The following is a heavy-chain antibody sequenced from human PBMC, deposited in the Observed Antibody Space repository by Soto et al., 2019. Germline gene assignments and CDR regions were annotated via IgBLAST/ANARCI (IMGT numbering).Heavy chain of an antibody. CDR2: TYYRSKWYT. J-gene: IGHJ4*02. CDR3: AREYCSGTSCSIFDS. V-gene: IGHV6-1*01. D-gene: IGHD2-2*01. Sequence: SQTLSLTCAISGDSVSSNSAAWNWIRQSPSRGLEWLGRTYYRSKWYTDYAVSVKSRITINPDTSKNQFSLQLNSVTPEDTAVYFCAREYCSGTSCSIFDSWGQGTLVTVSS. CDR1: GDSVSSNSAA.